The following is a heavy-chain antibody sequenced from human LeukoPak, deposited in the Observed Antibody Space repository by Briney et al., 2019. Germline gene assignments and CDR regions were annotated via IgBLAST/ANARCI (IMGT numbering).Heavy chain of an antibody. J-gene: IGHJ6*03. V-gene: IGHV3-53*01. CDR2: IYSGGST. D-gene: IGHD3-10*01. CDR3: ASGSGSYRTPYYYMDV. Sequence: GGSLRLSCAASGFTVSSNYMSWVRQAPGKGLEWVSVIYSGGSTYYADSVRGRFTISRDNSKNTLYLQMNSLRAEDTAVYYCASGSGSYRTPYYYMDVWGTGTTVTVSS. CDR1: GFTVSSNY.